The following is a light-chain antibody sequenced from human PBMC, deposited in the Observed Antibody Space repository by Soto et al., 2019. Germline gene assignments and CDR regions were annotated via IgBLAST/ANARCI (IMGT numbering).Light chain of an antibody. CDR2: GTS. CDR3: QQYGSSIT. Sequence: EIVLTQCPGTLSLSPGEIDTLSCRASQSVPRSYLAWYQQKPGQAPRLLIYGTSSRATGIPDRFSGSGSGTDFTLTISRLEPEDFAVFYCQQYGSSITFGQGTRL. V-gene: IGKV3-20*01. J-gene: IGKJ5*01. CDR1: QSVPRSY.